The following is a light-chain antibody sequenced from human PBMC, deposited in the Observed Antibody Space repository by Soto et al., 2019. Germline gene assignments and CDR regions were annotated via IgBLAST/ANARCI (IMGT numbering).Light chain of an antibody. CDR2: AAS. CDR1: QGISNY. Sequence: DIQMTQSPSYLSASVGDRVTITCRASQGISNYLAWYQQKPGKVPKLLIYAASTLQSGVPSRFSGSGSGTDFTLTISSLQPEDVATYYCQNYNSAPPDTFGPGTKVDIK. J-gene: IGKJ3*01. V-gene: IGKV1-27*01. CDR3: QNYNSAPPDT.